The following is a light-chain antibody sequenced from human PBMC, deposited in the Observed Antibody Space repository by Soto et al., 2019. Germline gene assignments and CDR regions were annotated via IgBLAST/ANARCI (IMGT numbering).Light chain of an antibody. CDR1: QSVSSN. CDR2: GAS. CDR3: QQYKNWPPLT. V-gene: IGKV3-15*01. Sequence: ETVMTQSPATLSVSPGERATLSCRASQSVSSNLAWYQQKPGQAPRLLIYGASTRATGIPARFSGSGSGTGVTLTISSLQSEDFAVYFCQQYKNWPPLTFGGGTKVEIK. J-gene: IGKJ4*01.